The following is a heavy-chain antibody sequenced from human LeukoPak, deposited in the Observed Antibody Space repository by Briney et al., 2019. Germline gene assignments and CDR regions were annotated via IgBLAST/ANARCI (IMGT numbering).Heavy chain of an antibody. V-gene: IGHV1-69*02. Sequence: SVKVSCKASGGTFSSYTISWVRQAPGQGLEWMGRIIPILGIANYAQKFQGRVTITADKSTSTAYMELSSLRSEDTAVYYCARGRMVVVPISSYYYYYYMDVWGKGTTVTVSS. CDR1: GGTFSSYT. CDR2: IIPILGIA. J-gene: IGHJ6*03. D-gene: IGHD3-22*01. CDR3: ARGRMVVVPISSYYYYYYMDV.